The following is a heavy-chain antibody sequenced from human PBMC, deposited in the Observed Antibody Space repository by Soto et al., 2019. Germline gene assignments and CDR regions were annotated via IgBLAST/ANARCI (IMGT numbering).Heavy chain of an antibody. V-gene: IGHV3-30*18. Sequence: QVQLVESGGGVVQPGRSLTLSCEVSGFTLSNSGIHWVRQAPDKGLEWVATIAYEGKTKNYADSAKDRFTISRDISKSTVYLQMIGLRREDTATYYGSKSTSGYGGASDVWGQGTVVTVSS. CDR3: SKSTSGYGGASDV. CDR2: IAYEGKTK. CDR1: GFTLSNSG. J-gene: IGHJ4*02. D-gene: IGHD4-17*01.